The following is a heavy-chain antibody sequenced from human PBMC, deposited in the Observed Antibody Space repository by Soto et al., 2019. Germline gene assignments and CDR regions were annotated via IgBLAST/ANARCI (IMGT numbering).Heavy chain of an antibody. V-gene: IGHV4-34*01. Sequence: SETLSLTCAVYGGSFSGYYWSWIRQPPGKGLEWIGEINHSGSTNYNPSLKSRVTISVDTSKNQFSLKLSSVTAADTAVYYCARGHDSSPPLYFDYWGQGTLVTVSS. CDR2: INHSGST. CDR3: ARGHDSSPPLYFDY. J-gene: IGHJ4*02. CDR1: GGSFSGYY. D-gene: IGHD6-13*01.